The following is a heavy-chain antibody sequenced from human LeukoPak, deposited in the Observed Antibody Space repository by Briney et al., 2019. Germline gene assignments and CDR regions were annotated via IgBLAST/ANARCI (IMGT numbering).Heavy chain of an antibody. V-gene: IGHV3-21*06. D-gene: IGHD4-17*01. CDR1: GFSFATYS. J-gene: IGHJ4*02. Sequence: PGGSLRLSCAASGFSFATYSMNWVRQAPGKGLEWVSSIGSSSDYIHYADSVKGRFTNSRDDAQNSLYLQMNSLRAGDTAVYYCARDLYGQTADFWGQGTLVIVSS. CDR3: ARDLYGQTADF. CDR2: IGSSSDYI.